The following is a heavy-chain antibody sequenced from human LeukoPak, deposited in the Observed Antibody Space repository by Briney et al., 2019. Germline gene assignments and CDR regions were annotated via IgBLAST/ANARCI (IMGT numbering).Heavy chain of an antibody. CDR3: ARLGAAASDAFDI. V-gene: IGHV4-59*08. J-gene: IGHJ3*02. Sequence: SETLSLTCAVYGGSFSSYYWSWIRQPPGKGLEWIGYIYYSGSTNYNPSLKSRVTISVDTSKNQFSLKLSSVTAADTAVYYCARLGAAASDAFDIWGQGTMVTVSS. CDR1: GGSFSSYY. D-gene: IGHD2-2*01. CDR2: IYYSGST.